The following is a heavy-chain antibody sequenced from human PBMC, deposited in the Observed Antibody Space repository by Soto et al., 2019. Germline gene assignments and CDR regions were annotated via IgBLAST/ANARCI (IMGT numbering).Heavy chain of an antibody. D-gene: IGHD6-13*01. CDR1: GFTFSSYG. V-gene: IGHV3-30*18. J-gene: IGHJ6*01. CDR2: ISYDGSNK. CDR3: AKDIAAAGSYYYYGMDV. Sequence: QVQLVESGGGVVQPGRSLRLSCAASGFTFSSYGMHWVRQAPGKGLEWVAVISYDGSNKYYADSVKGRFTISRDNSKNTLYLQMNSLRAEDTAVYYCAKDIAAAGSYYYYGMDVW.